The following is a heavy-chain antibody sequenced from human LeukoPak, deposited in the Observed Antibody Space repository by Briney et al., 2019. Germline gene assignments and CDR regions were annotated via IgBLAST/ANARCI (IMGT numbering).Heavy chain of an antibody. D-gene: IGHD6-13*01. V-gene: IGHV1-3*03. CDR2: INAGNGNT. CDR1: GYTFTSYA. J-gene: IGHJ6*03. CDR3: ARGVREVQQLVLQNRYYYYYMDV. Sequence: GASVKVSCKASGYTFTSYAMHWVRQAPGQRLEWMGWINAGNGNTKYSQEFQGRVTITRDTSASTAYMELSSLRSEDMAVYYCARGVREVQQLVLQNRYYYYYMDVWGKGTTVTVSS.